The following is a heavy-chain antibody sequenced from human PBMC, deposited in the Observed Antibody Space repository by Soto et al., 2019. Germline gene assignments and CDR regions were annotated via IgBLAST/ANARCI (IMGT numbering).Heavy chain of an antibody. Sequence: ASVKVSCKASCYTFTAYGFNWVRQAPGQGLEWMGWISVYTGNTNYAQNLQGRVTMTTDTSTRTAYMELRGLRSDDTAVYYCARGRAYCGGDCYLLDYWGQGTPVTVSS. CDR1: CYTFTAYG. CDR3: ARGRAYCGGDCYLLDY. D-gene: IGHD2-21*02. V-gene: IGHV1-18*01. CDR2: ISVYTGNT. J-gene: IGHJ4*02.